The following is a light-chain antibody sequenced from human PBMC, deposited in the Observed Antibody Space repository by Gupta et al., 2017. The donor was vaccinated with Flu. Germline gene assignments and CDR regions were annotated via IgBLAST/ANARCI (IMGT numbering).Light chain of an antibody. Sequence: EVVLTQSPVTLNLSPGESTTLSCRASHSVAGPSVAWYHPRPGEARRLLIYDTSSRASVITDRFSGSGSGTDFTLTITRLEREDFGIFYCQLYGSSVRFTFGPGTTVDLK. CDR3: QLYGSSVRFT. J-gene: IGKJ3*01. CDR2: DTS. CDR1: HSVAGPS. V-gene: IGKV3D-20*02.